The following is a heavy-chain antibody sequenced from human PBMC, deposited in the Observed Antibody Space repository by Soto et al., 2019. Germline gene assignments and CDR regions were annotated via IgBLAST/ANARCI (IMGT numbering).Heavy chain of an antibody. CDR2: IKEDGSQK. CDR3: ARDWRACSGDHCYSWYDY. D-gene: IGHD2-15*01. V-gene: IGHV3-7*01. J-gene: IGHJ4*02. Sequence: PGGSLRLSCEASGFTFSNYWMTWVRQAPGKGLEWVANIKEDGSQKYYVGPVEGRFTISRDNAKNSLYLQRDSLRVEDAAVYYCARDWRACSGDHCYSWYDYWGQGTLVTVSS. CDR1: GFTFSNYW.